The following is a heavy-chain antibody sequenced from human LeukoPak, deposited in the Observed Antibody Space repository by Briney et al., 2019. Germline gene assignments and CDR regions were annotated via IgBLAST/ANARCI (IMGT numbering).Heavy chain of an antibody. CDR3: AKVRGVYCSSPACYYYDS. D-gene: IGHD2-2*01. CDR2: VSPSGGRT. CDR1: GFTFSSYA. J-gene: IGHJ4*02. V-gene: IGHV3-23*01. Sequence: GGSLRLSCGASGFTFSSYAMSWVRQSPGRGLEWVAGVSPSGGRTLYADSVEGRFTISRANSNDIVYLQLSSLRAEDSALYYCAKVRGVYCSSPACYYYDSWGQGTPVTVSS.